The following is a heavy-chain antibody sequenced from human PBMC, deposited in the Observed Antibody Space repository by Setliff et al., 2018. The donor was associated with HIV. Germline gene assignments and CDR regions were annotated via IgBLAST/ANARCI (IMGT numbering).Heavy chain of an antibody. CDR1: GGSFSGYY. Sequence: PSETLSLTCAVYGGSFSGYYWSWIRQSPGKGLEWIGEINHRGSTKYNPSLRSRVTISVDTSKNQFSLKLRSVTAADTAVYYCARDSSSWYLLGRGIWFDPWGQGTLVTVS. CDR3: ARDSSSWYLLGRGIWFDP. D-gene: IGHD6-13*01. CDR2: INHRGST. J-gene: IGHJ5*02. V-gene: IGHV4-34*01.